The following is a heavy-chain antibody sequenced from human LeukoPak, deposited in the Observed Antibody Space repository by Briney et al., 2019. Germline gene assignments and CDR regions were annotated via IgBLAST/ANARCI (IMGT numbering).Heavy chain of an antibody. D-gene: IGHD3-3*01. CDR3: ARYRRVTIFGVVPFRNYYMDV. Sequence: PGGSLRLSCAASGFTFDDYAMHWVRQAPGKGLEWVSGISWSSGNIAYADSVKGRFTISRDNAKNSLYLQMNSLRAEDTAVYYCARYRRVTIFGVVPFRNYYMDVWGKGTTVTVSS. CDR1: GFTFDDYA. CDR2: ISWSSGNI. J-gene: IGHJ6*03. V-gene: IGHV3-9*01.